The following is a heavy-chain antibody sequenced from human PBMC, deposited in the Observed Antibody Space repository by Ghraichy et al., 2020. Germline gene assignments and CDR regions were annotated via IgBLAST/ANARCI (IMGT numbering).Heavy chain of an antibody. CDR2: IIPILGIA. V-gene: IGHV1-69*04. D-gene: IGHD2-2*01. Sequence: SVKVSCKASGGTFSSYAISWVRQAPGQGLEWMGRIIPILGIANYAQKFQGRVTITADKSTSTAYMELSSLRSEDTAVYYCARGPAALPAWFDPWGQGTLVTVSS. J-gene: IGHJ5*02. CDR1: GGTFSSYA. CDR3: ARGPAALPAWFDP.